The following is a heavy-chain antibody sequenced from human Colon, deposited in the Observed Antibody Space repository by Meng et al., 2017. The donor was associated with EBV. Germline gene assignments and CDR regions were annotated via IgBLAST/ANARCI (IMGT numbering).Heavy chain of an antibody. CDR3: ARERGGVTRDFDS. V-gene: IGHV4-39*07. J-gene: IGHJ4*02. Sequence: HLQLQCPGPGLLKPSETLSLTCSVSGDSITTNGYYWGWIRQSPGKGLEWIGSIFYSGNTYFNPSLKTRVTISVDTSKNQFSLKLSSVTAADTAIYYCARERGGVTRDFDSWGQGALVTVSS. CDR1: GDSITTNGYY. D-gene: IGHD3-16*01. CDR2: IFYSGNT.